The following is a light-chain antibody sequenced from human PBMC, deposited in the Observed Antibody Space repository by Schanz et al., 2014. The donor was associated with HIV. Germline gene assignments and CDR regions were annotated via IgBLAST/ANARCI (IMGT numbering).Light chain of an antibody. Sequence: QSALAQPASVSGSPGQSITISCTGTSSDVGGYNYVSWYQRHPGKAPKLMIYDVSNRPSGVSNRFSGSKSGYTASLTISGLQAEDEADYYCSSYTSSSTPLVFGGGTKLTVL. V-gene: IGLV2-14*03. CDR3: SSYTSSSTPLV. CDR2: DVS. J-gene: IGLJ3*02. CDR1: SSDVGGYNY.